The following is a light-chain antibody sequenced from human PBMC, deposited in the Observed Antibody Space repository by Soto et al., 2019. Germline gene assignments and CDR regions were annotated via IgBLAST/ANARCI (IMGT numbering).Light chain of an antibody. J-gene: IGLJ1*01. CDR3: QSYDNMVSPYNYV. CDR2: GNT. Sequence: QPVVTQPPSVSGAPGQRVTISCTGSSSNLGSGYDVQWYQQLPGAAPKLLIYGNTNRPSGVPDRFSGSKSGTSASLAISGLQAEDEAEYFCQSYDNMVSPYNYVFGTGTKVTVL. V-gene: IGLV1-40*01. CDR1: SSNLGSGYD.